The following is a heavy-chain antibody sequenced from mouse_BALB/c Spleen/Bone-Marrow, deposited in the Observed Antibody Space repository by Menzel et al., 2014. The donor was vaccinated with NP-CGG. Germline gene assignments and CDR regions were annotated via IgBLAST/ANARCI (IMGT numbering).Heavy chain of an antibody. Sequence: EVKVVESGPELVKPGASVKMSCKASGYTFTSYVMHWVKQKPGQGLEWIGYISPYNDGTKYNEKFKGKATLTSDKSSSTAYMELSSLTSEDSAVYYCARGGYGNVYYAMDYWGQGTSVTVSS. D-gene: IGHD2-10*02. CDR2: ISPYNDGT. V-gene: IGHV1-14*01. CDR3: ARGGYGNVYYAMDY. CDR1: GYTFTSYV. J-gene: IGHJ4*01.